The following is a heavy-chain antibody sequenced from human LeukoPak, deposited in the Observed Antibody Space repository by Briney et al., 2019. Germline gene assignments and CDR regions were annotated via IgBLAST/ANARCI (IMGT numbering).Heavy chain of an antibody. CDR2: ISSSGSTI. CDR3: ARDKYGGKHYYYYYGMDV. D-gene: IGHD4-23*01. Sequence: GGSLRLSCAASGFTFSDYYMSWIRQAPGKGLEWVSYISSSGSTIYYADSVKGRFTISRDNAKNSLYLQMNSLRAEDTAVYYCARDKYGGKHYYYYYGMDVWGQGTTVTVSS. J-gene: IGHJ6*02. V-gene: IGHV3-11*01. CDR1: GFTFSDYY.